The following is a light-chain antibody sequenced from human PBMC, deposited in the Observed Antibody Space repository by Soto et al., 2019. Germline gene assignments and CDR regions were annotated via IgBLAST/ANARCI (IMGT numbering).Light chain of an antibody. CDR2: WAS. V-gene: IGKV4-1*01. CDR1: QSVLHSSNNNNY. Sequence: DIVMTQSPDSLAVSLGERATINCKSSQSVLHSSNNNNYLSWYQQKPGQPPKLLIYWASTRESGVPDRFSGSGSGTDFTLAISSLQPEDSATYYCLQDINYPWTFGQGTKVDIK. J-gene: IGKJ1*01. CDR3: LQDINYPWT.